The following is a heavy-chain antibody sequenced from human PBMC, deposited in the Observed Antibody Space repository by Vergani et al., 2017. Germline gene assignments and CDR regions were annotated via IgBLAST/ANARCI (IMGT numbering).Heavy chain of an antibody. CDR3: ARDQDRIVGTQWDSFDI. CDR2: ISYDGSNK. J-gene: IGHJ3*02. V-gene: IGHV3-30*03. Sequence: QVQLVESGGGVVQPGRSLRLSCAASGFTFSSYGMHWVRQAPGKGLEWVAVISYDGSNKYYADSVKGRFTISRDNAKNSLYLQMNSLRDEDTAVYYCARDQDRIVGTQWDSFDIWGQGTMVTVSS. D-gene: IGHD1-26*01. CDR1: GFTFSSYG.